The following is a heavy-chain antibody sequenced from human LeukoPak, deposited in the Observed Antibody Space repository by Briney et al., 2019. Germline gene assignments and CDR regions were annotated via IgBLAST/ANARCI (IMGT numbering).Heavy chain of an antibody. CDR1: GFTFSSYD. D-gene: IGHD6-13*01. J-gene: IGHJ3*02. V-gene: IGHV3-13*04. CDR2: IGTAGDT. CDR3: ARGADYSSSWYRESDAFDI. Sequence: PGGSLRLSCAASGFTFSSYDMHWVRHATGKGLEWVSAIGTAGDTYYPGSVKGRFTISRENAKNSFYLQMNNLRAGDTAVYYCARGADYSSSWYRESDAFDIWGQGTLVTVSS.